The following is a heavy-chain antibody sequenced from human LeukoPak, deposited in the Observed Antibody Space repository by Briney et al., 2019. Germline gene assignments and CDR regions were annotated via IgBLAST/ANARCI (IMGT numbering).Heavy chain of an antibody. V-gene: IGHV1-3*03. CDR2: INAGNGNT. CDR3: ARAKDGYGYGFYDY. J-gene: IGHJ4*02. Sequence: ASVKVSCKASGYTFTSYAMHWVRQAPGQRLEWMGWINAGNGNTKYSQEFQGRVTITRDTSASTAYMELSSLRSEDMAVYYCARAKDGYGYGFYDYWGQGTLVTVSS. CDR1: GYTFTSYA. D-gene: IGHD5-18*01.